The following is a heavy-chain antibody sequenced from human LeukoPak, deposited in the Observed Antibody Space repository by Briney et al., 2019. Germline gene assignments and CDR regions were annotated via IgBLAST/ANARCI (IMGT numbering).Heavy chain of an antibody. D-gene: IGHD6-13*01. CDR1: GGTFIIYA. J-gene: IGHJ4*02. CDR2: IIPSLDIA. V-gene: IGHV1-69*04. Sequence: GSAVTVSFTSSGGTFIIYAISWVRQAQGQGLEWMGGIIPSLDIANYDQKFQRRVTITADKSTSTAYMELSSLRSEDTAVYYCARDPAATAGVAAAGSYYFDYWGQGTLVTVSS. CDR3: ARDPAATAGVAAAGSYYFDY.